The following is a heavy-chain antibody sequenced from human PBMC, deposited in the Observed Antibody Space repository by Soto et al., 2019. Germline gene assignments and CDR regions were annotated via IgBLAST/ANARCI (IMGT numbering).Heavy chain of an antibody. CDR3: ATSTWYAFDI. V-gene: IGHV3-21*01. J-gene: IGHJ3*02. CDR1: GFAFINSI. D-gene: IGHD6-13*01. Sequence: PWGSLRLSCAASGFAFINSIMNFFRQAPWQGLEWVSSISGSSDFLYYADSVKGRFTISRDTATNSLYLQMNSLRAEDTAVYYCATSTWYAFDIWGQGTMVTVS. CDR2: ISGSSDFL.